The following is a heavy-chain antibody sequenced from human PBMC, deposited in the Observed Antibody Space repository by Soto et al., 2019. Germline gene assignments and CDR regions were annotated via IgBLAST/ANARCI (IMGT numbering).Heavy chain of an antibody. J-gene: IGHJ5*02. CDR1: GGSFSGYY. CDR3: ARWQNIVVVPAAMPSQEAWFDP. CDR2: INHSGST. D-gene: IGHD2-2*01. Sequence: SETLSLTCAVYGGSFSGYYWSWIRQPPGKGLEWIGEINHSGSTNYNPSLKSRVTISVDTSKNQFSLKLSSVTAADTAVYYCARWQNIVVVPAAMPSQEAWFDPWGQGTLVTVSS. V-gene: IGHV4-34*01.